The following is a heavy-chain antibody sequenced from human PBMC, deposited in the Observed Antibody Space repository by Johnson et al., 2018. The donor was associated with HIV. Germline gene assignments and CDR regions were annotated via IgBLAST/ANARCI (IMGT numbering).Heavy chain of an antibody. CDR1: GFTVSSNY. V-gene: IGHV3-66*01. CDR3: ARKKATVFSTTSTNYAFDI. CDR2: IYSGGST. D-gene: IGHD1-1*01. J-gene: IGHJ3*02. Sequence: VQLVESGGGLVQPGGSLRLSCAASGFTVSSNYMSCVRQAPGKGLELVSVIYSGGSTYYADSVKGRFTISRDNSKNTLYLQMNSLRAEDTAVYYCARKKATVFSTTSTNYAFDIGGQGTMVTVSS.